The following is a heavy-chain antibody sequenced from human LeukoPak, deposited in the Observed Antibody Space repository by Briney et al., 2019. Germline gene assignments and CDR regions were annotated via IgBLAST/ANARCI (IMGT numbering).Heavy chain of an antibody. CDR3: AKYYYDSYEGYYFDY. D-gene: IGHD3-22*01. CDR1: GYIFTSYH. J-gene: IGHJ4*02. CDR2: INPNSGGT. Sequence: GASVKVSCKASGYIFTSYHMHWVRQAPGQGLEWMGWINPNSGGTNYAQKFQGRVTMTRDTSISTAYMELSRLKSDDTAFYYCAKYYYDSYEGYYFDYWGQGTLVTVSS. V-gene: IGHV1-2*02.